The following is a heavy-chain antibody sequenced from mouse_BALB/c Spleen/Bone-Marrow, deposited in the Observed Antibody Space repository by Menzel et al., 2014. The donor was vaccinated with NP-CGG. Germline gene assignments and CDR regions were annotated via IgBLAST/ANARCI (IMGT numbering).Heavy chain of an antibody. D-gene: IGHD1-2*01. CDR3: ARTTTATSY. Sequence: VQLQQSGAELARPGASVKLSCKASGYTFTDYYINWMKQRTGQGLEWIGEIYPGGDNTYYNEKFKGKATLTADKSSSTTYMQLSSLTSEDSAVYFCARTTTATSYWGQGTLVTVSA. J-gene: IGHJ3*01. V-gene: IGHV1-77*01. CDR2: IYPGGDNT. CDR1: GYTFTDYY.